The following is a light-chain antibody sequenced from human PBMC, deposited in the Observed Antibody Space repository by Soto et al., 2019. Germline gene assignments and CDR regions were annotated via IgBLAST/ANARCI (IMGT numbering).Light chain of an antibody. CDR1: QSISTY. V-gene: IGKV1-39*01. CDR3: QQYNSYST. Sequence: DIPLTQSPSSLSASLGDRVTITCRASQSISTYLNWYQHKPGKAPKLLMHAASSLDRGVPSRFSGSGSGTDFTLTISSLQPDDFATYYCQQYNSYSTFGQGTKVDI. J-gene: IGKJ1*01. CDR2: AAS.